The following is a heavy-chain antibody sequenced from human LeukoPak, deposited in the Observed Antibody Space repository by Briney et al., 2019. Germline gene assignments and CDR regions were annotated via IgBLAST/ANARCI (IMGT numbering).Heavy chain of an antibody. CDR1: GFTFDDYA. CDR3: ARDMGYSGSWPGYFDY. J-gene: IGHJ4*02. D-gene: IGHD1-26*01. V-gene: IGHV3-9*01. CDR2: ISWNSGSI. Sequence: GRSLRLSCAASGFTFDDYAMHWVRQAPGKGLEWVSGISWNSGSIGYADSVKGRFTISRDNAKNSLYLQMKSLRAEDTTVYYCARDMGYSGSWPGYFDYWGQGVLVTVSS.